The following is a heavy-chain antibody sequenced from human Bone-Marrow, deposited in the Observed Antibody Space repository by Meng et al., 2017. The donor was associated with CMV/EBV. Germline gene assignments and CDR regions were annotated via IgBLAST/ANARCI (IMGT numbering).Heavy chain of an antibody. Sequence: GGSLRLSCAASGFTFSSYWMSWVRQAPGKGLEWVANIKQDGSEKYYVDSVKGRFTISRDNAKNPLHLQMNSLRAEDTAVYYCARDLRHQLLYGYYYGMDVWGQGTTVTVSS. CDR2: IKQDGSEK. V-gene: IGHV3-7*01. J-gene: IGHJ6*02. CDR1: GFTFSSYW. CDR3: ARDLRHQLLYGYYYGMDV. D-gene: IGHD2-2*02.